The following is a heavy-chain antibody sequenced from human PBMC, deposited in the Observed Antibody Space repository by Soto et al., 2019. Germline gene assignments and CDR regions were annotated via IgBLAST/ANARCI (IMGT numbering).Heavy chain of an antibody. CDR3: ARATSWFDP. CDR1: GGSLSNNY. D-gene: IGHD5-12*01. V-gene: IGHV4-59*01. J-gene: IGHJ5*02. Sequence: PSETLSLTCTVSGGSLSNNYWSWIRQPPGKGLEWIGYIYYSGTTNYNPSLESRVTISADTSKNEFSLKLSSVTAADTAVYFCARATSWFDPWGQGTLVTVSS. CDR2: IYYSGTT.